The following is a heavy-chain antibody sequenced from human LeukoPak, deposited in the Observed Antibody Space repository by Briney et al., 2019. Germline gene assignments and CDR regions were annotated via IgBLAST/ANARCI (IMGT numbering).Heavy chain of an antibody. D-gene: IGHD5-18*01. V-gene: IGHV3-23*01. CDR1: GFTFSTYA. J-gene: IGHJ4*02. CDR3: ATRYSYGSYYFDY. CDR2: ISGSGGTT. Sequence: GGSLRLSSAASGFTFSTYAMSWVRQAPGKGLEWVSAISGSGGTTYYADSVKGRFTISRDNSKNTLYLQMNSLRVEDTAVYYCATRYSYGSYYFDYWGQGTLVTVSS.